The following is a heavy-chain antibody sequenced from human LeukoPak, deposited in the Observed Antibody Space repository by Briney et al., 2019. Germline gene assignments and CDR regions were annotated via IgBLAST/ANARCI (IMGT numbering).Heavy chain of an antibody. Sequence: GGSLRLSCAASGFTFSSYAMHWVRQAPGKGLEWVAFIRYDGNNKYYTDSVKGRFTISRDNSKNTLYPQMNSLRAEDTAVYLCAKDPGSGSYYPYYFDYWGQGTLVTVSS. D-gene: IGHD3-10*01. V-gene: IGHV3-30*02. CDR2: IRYDGNNK. CDR1: GFTFSSYA. CDR3: AKDPGSGSYYPYYFDY. J-gene: IGHJ4*02.